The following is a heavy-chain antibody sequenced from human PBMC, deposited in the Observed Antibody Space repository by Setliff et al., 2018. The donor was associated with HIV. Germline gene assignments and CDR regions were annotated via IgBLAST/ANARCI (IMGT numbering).Heavy chain of an antibody. CDR3: ARQVGNKVLFDS. D-gene: IGHD7-27*01. CDR2: IYYSGST. Sequence: PSETLSLTCTVSGDSISSYYWSWIRQPPGKGLEWIGYIYYSGSTNYNPSLKSRVTISADTSKNQLSLKLSSVTAADTAVYYCARQVGNKVLFDSWGQGTLVTVSS. CDR1: GDSISSYY. J-gene: IGHJ4*02. V-gene: IGHV4-59*01.